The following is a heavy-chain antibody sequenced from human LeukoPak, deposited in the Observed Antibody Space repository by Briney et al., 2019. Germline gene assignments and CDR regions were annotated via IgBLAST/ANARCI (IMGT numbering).Heavy chain of an antibody. D-gene: IGHD6-6*01. CDR3: ARYSSSSSSY. J-gene: IGHJ4*02. CDR1: GFTFSSYW. CDR2: IKQDGSEK. Sequence: GGSLRLSCAASGFTFSSYWMSWVRQAPGKGLEWVANIKQDGSEKYYVDSVKGRFTISRDNARNSLFLQMNSLRGEDTAVYYCARYSSSSSSYWGQGTLVTVSS. V-gene: IGHV3-7*01.